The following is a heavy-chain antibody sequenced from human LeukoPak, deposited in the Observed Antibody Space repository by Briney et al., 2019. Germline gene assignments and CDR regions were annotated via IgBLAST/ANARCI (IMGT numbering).Heavy chain of an antibody. J-gene: IGHJ4*02. Sequence: EASVKVSCKASGYSFTDYYIHWVRQAPGQGLECMGWINPNSGDTSSAQKFQGRVTMTRDTSISTAYMELSRLTSDDTAVYYCARAFKATYYYDSSGPFDYWGQGTLATVSS. CDR3: ARAFKATYYYDSSGPFDY. V-gene: IGHV1-2*02. CDR2: INPNSGDT. CDR1: GYSFTDYY. D-gene: IGHD3-22*01.